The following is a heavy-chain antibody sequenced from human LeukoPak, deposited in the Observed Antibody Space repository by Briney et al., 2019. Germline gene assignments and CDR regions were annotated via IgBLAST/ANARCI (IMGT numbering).Heavy chain of an antibody. CDR1: GGSISSSNYY. J-gene: IGHJ4*02. V-gene: IGHV4-39*07. D-gene: IGHD6-13*01. CDR2: MYYSRST. CDR3: ARVDGSSWLSYFDY. Sequence: SETLSLTCTVSGGSISSSNYYWGWIRQPPGKGLEWIGSMYYSRSTYYNPSLKSRVTISVDTSKNQFSLKLSSVTAADTAIYYCARVDGSSWLSYFDYWGQGTLVTVSS.